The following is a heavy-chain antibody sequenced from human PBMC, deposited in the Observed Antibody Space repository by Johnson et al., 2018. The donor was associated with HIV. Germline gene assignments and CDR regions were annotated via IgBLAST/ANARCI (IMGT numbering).Heavy chain of an antibody. CDR1: GLSFSNFG. Sequence: QVQLVESGGGVVQPGKSLTLSCVVSGLSFSNFGIHWVRQAPGKGLEWVSVIYSGGSTYYADSVKGRFTISRDNSKNTLYLQMNSLRAEDTAVYYCASPIVVVDAFDIWGQGTMVTVSS. J-gene: IGHJ3*02. CDR2: IYSGGST. V-gene: IGHV3-NL1*01. D-gene: IGHD2-21*01. CDR3: ASPIVVVDAFDI.